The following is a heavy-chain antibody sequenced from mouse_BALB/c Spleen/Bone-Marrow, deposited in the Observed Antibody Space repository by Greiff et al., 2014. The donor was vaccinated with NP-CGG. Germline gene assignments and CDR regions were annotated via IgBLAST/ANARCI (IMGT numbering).Heavy chain of an antibody. J-gene: IGHJ3*01. CDR3: VRHDGNNLFAY. CDR1: GFTFNTYA. D-gene: IGHD2-1*01. V-gene: IGHV10-1*02. Sequence: EVQLGESGGGLVQPKGSLKLSCAASGFTFNTYAMNWVRQAPGKGLDWVARIRSKSNNYATYYADSVKDRFTISRDDSQSMRYLQRNNLKTKDTAMYYWVRHDGNNLFAYWGQGTLVTVSA. CDR2: IRSKSNNYAT.